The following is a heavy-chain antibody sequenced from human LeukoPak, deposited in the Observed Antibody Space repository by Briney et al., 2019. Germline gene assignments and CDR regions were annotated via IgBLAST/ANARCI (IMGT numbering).Heavy chain of an antibody. CDR2: IYYSGST. J-gene: IGHJ5*02. CDR1: GGSISSYY. D-gene: IGHD2-2*01. CDR3: ARSKAHLSTSWYGNWFDP. V-gene: IGHV4-59*08. Sequence: SETLSLTCTVSGGSISSYYWSWIRQPPGKGLEWIGYIYYSGSTNYNPSPKSRVTISVDTSKNQLSLRLSSVTAADAAVYYCARSKAHLSTSWYGNWFDPWGQGTLVTVSS.